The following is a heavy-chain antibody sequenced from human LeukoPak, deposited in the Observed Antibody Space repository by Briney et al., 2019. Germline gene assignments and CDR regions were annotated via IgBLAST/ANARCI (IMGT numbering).Heavy chain of an antibody. V-gene: IGHV3-23*01. CDR1: GFTFNNYA. Sequence: GGSLRLSCAASGFTFNNYAMSWVRQAPGKGLEWVSAVSGGGGSTYYADSVKGRFTISRDNSKNTLYLQMNSLRAEDTAVYYCAKDKCYDYVWGSYPGFYFDYWGQGTLVTVSS. CDR2: VSGGGGST. D-gene: IGHD3-16*02. CDR3: AKDKCYDYVWGSYPGFYFDY. J-gene: IGHJ4*02.